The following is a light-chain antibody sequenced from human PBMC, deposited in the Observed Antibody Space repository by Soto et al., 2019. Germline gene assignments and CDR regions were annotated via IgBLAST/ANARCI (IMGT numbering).Light chain of an antibody. V-gene: IGKV1-5*03. J-gene: IGKJ1*01. CDR3: QQYNSYSWT. CDR1: QSISNW. Sequence: IQMTQSPSTLSASVGDRVTITCRASQSISNWLAWYQQRPGKAPRLLIYKASNLESGVPSRFSGSGSGTEFTLIITSLKNGDSATYYCQQYNSYSWTFGQGTKVDIK. CDR2: KAS.